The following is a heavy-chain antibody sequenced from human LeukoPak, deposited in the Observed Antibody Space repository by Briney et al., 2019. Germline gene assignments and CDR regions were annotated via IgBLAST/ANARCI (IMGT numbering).Heavy chain of an antibody. V-gene: IGHV4-59*01. J-gene: IGHJ3*02. CDR3: AGRYYYCAPLPAFDM. D-gene: IGHD3-22*01. Sequence: KSSETLSLTCTVSGGSISSYYWSWIRQPPGKGLEWIGYIYYSGSTNYNPSLKSRVTISVDTSKNQFSLKLSSVTAAAPAVYYCAGRYYYCAPLPAFDMWGRGTVLSVST. CDR2: IYYSGST. CDR1: GGSISSYY.